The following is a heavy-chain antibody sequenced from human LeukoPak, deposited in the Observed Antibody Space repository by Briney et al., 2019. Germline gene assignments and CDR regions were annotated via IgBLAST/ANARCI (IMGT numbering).Heavy chain of an antibody. CDR2: IHYSGYT. V-gene: IGHV4-59*01. CDR1: GSSIGSLY. D-gene: IGHD3-16*01. Sequence: SQTLSLTCTVSGSSIGSLYWSWIRQSPGKGQEWIGYIHYSGYTYHNPSLTGRVTISVDVSRNLFSLRLTSVTAADTAIYYCASDGGGNWFDPWGQGTLVTVSS. CDR3: ASDGGGNWFDP. J-gene: IGHJ5*02.